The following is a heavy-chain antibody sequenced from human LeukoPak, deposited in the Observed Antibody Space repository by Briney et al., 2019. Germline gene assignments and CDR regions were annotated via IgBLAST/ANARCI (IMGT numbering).Heavy chain of an antibody. D-gene: IGHD4-11*01. V-gene: IGHV1-3*04. CDR3: ARDPGLPPDY. Sequence: ASVKVSCKASGYTFMSYVMQWVRQAPGQRLEWMGWINIANGNTKYSQEFQGRVIITRDTSASTAYMELSSLTSEDTAVYYCARDPGLPPDYWGQGTLVTVSS. CDR1: GYTFMSYV. CDR2: INIANGNT. J-gene: IGHJ4*02.